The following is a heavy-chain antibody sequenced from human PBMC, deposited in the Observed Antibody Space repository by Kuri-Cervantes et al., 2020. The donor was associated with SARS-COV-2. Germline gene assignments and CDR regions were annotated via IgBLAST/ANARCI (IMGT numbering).Heavy chain of an antibody. J-gene: IGHJ5*02. Sequence: GSLRLSCTVSGGSISSSSYFWSWIRQPPGKGLEWIGEINHSGSTNYNPSLKSRVTISVDTSKNQFSLKLSSVTAADTAVYYCARGSPEYWLDPWGQGTLVTVSS. V-gene: IGHV4-39*07. CDR1: GGSISSSSYF. CDR3: ARGSPEYWLDP. CDR2: INHSGST.